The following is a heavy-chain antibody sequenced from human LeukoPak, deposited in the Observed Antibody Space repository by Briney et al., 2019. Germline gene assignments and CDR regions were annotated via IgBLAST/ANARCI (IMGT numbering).Heavy chain of an antibody. V-gene: IGHV1-2*02. CDR1: GYTFTGYY. CDR2: INPNSGGT. CDR3: ARDGGGEYYYYYYMDV. Sequence: ASVKVSCKASGYTFTGYYMHWVRQAPGQGLEWMGWINPNSGGTNYAQKFQGRVTMTRDTSISTAYMELSRLRSDDTAVYYCARDGGGEYYYYYYMDVWGKGTTVTVSS. D-gene: IGHD3-16*01. J-gene: IGHJ6*03.